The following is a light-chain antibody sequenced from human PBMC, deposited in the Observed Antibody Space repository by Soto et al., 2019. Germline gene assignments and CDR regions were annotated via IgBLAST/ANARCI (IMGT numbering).Light chain of an antibody. CDR1: SSDIGGYNS. CDR2: DVT. V-gene: IGLV2-14*03. Sequence: QSVLTQPASVSGSPGQSITISCTGSSSDIGGYNSVSWYRQYPGKAPQLMIYDVTNRPSRTSDRFSGSKSGNTASLTISGLQAEDEADYYCCSYSDSSTLVVFGGGTKVTVL. J-gene: IGLJ2*01. CDR3: CSYSDSSTLVV.